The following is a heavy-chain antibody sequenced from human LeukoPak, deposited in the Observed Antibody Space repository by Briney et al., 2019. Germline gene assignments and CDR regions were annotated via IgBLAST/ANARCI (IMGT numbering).Heavy chain of an antibody. D-gene: IGHD4-17*01. V-gene: IGHV3-30*02. Sequence: PGGSLRLSCAASGFTFSSYGMHWVRQAPGKGLEWVAFIRYDGSNKYYADSVKGRFTISRDNSKNTLYPQMNSLRAEDTAVYYCAKDRTALTVTTPDYWGQGTLVTVSS. CDR1: GFTFSSYG. CDR2: IRYDGSNK. J-gene: IGHJ4*02. CDR3: AKDRTALTVTTPDY.